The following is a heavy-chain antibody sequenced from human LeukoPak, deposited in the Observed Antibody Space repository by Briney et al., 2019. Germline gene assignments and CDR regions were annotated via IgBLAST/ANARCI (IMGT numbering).Heavy chain of an antibody. CDR2: INRVDGIR. CDR3: ASEKNYGDKYFDS. D-gene: IGHD4-17*01. CDR1: GDTFNIHY. V-gene: IGHV1-46*02. J-gene: IGHJ4*02. Sequence: ASLKISFKASGDTFNIHYFHWIRQAPGQGLEWMGIINRVDGIRGYAQTFQGRLMLTKDTSTSTAYMELSSLRSEDTAIYYCASEKNYGDKYFDSWGQGTVVTVSS.